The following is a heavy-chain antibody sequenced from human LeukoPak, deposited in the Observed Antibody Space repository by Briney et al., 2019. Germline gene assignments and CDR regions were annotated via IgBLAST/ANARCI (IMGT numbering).Heavy chain of an antibody. CDR3: ARVGSPLINYFDY. Sequence: GGSLRLSCAASGFTFSSYGMSWVRQAPGKGLEWVTAISGSGGSTSYADYVKGRFTISRDNCKNTLYLQMNSFRAEDTAVYYCARVGSPLINYFDYWGQGTLVTVSS. CDR2: ISGSGGST. CDR1: GFTFSSYG. J-gene: IGHJ4*02. D-gene: IGHD1-26*01. V-gene: IGHV3-23*01.